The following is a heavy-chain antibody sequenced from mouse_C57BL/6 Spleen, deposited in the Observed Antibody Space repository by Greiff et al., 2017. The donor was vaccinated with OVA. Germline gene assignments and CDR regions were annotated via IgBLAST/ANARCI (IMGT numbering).Heavy chain of an antibody. CDR1: GYSITSGYY. Sequence: ASQSLSLTCSVTGYSITSGYYWNWIRQFPGNKLEWMGYISYDGSNNYNPSLKNRISITRDTSKNQFFLKLNSVTTEDTATYYCAREGGYYPAWFAYWGQGTLVTVSA. CDR2: ISYDGSN. V-gene: IGHV3-6*01. CDR3: AREGGYYPAWFAY. D-gene: IGHD1-1*01. J-gene: IGHJ3*01.